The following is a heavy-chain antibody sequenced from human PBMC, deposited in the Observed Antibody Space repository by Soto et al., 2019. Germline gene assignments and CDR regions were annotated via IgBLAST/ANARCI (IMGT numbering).Heavy chain of an antibody. Sequence: GGSLRLSCAASRFTFSSYAMSWVRQAPGKGLEWVGFIWYDGSNTFYAESVKGRFTISRDNSKNTVYLQINALRAEDTAVYYCARNYDILTAGIFDSWGPGTLVTVSS. J-gene: IGHJ3*01. CDR3: ARNYDILTAGIFDS. CDR1: RFTFSSYA. D-gene: IGHD3-9*01. V-gene: IGHV3-33*08. CDR2: IWYDGSNT.